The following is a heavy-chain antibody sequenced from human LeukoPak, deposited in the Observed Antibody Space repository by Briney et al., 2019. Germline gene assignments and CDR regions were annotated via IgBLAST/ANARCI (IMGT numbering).Heavy chain of an antibody. D-gene: IGHD3-3*01. J-gene: IGHJ4*02. CDR3: ARERKTIFGVVINFDY. Sequence: PSETLSLTCTVSGGSISSSSYYWGWIRQPPGKGLEWIGSIYYSGSTYYNPSLKSRVTISVDTSKNQFSLKLSSVTAADTAVYYCARERKTIFGVVINFDYWSQGTLVTVSS. CDR1: GGSISSSSYY. CDR2: IYYSGST. V-gene: IGHV4-39*07.